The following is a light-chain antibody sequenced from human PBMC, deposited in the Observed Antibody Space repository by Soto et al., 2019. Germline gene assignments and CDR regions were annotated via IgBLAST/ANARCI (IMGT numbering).Light chain of an antibody. CDR2: SDN. Sequence: QSALTQPPSASGTPGQRVTISCSGSSSNIGTNTVIWYQQLPGAAPRLLIYSDNQRPSGVPDRFSGSKSGTSASLAISGLQSEDEADYDCAAWDVSLVVFGGGTKLTVL. CDR3: AAWDVSLVV. V-gene: IGLV1-44*01. CDR1: SSNIGTNT. J-gene: IGLJ2*01.